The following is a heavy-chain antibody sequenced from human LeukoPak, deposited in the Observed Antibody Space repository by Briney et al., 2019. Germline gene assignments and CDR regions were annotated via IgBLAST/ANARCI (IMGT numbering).Heavy chain of an antibody. CDR2: IRGSGGST. CDR1: GFTFSDCA. Sequence: GGSLRLSCAASGFTFSDCAMSWVRQAPGKGLGWVSGIRGSGGSTYYADSVKGRFTISRDNSKNTMYLQMNSLRAEDTAVYYCAKDVVAAPPRFDYWGQGTLVTVSS. CDR3: AKDVVAAPPRFDY. V-gene: IGHV3-23*01. D-gene: IGHD1-26*01. J-gene: IGHJ4*02.